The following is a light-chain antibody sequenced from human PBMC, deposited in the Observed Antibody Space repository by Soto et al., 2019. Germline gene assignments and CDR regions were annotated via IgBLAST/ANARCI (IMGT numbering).Light chain of an antibody. V-gene: IGLV2-11*01. CDR1: NNDVGFYNY. CDR2: DVN. J-gene: IGLJ2*01. CDR3: NSYAGGLVL. Sequence: QSALTQPRSVSGSPGQSVTISCTGTNNDVGFYNYVSWHQQQLGKAPKLLIYDVNKRPSGVPPRFSGSKSANTASLTISGLQAADDADYYCNSYAGGLVLFGGGTKLTVL.